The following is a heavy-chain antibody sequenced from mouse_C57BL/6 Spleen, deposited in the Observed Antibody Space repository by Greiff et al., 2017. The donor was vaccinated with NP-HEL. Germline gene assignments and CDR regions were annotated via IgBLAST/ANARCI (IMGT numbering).Heavy chain of an antibody. J-gene: IGHJ2*01. CDR3: ARGLRYLDY. CDR1: GFTFSSYG. CDR2: ISSGGSYT. Sequence: EVMLVESGGDLVKPGGSLKLSCAASGFTFSSYGMSWVRQTPDKRLEWVATISSGGSYTYYPDSVKGRFTISRDNAKNTLYLQMSSLKSEDTAMYYCARGLRYLDYWGQGTTLTVSS. V-gene: IGHV5-6*01. D-gene: IGHD1-1*01.